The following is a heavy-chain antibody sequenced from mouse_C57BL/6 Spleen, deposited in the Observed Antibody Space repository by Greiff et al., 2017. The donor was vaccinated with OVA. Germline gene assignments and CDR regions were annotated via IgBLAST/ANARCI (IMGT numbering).Heavy chain of an antibody. V-gene: IGHV1-54*01. CDR1: GYAFTHYL. CDR2: INPGSGGT. D-gene: IGHD2-5*01. CDR3: ARSADYSNYGAMDY. Sequence: QVQLQQSGAELVRPGTSVKVSCKASGYAFTHYLIEWVKQRPGPGLEWIGVINPGSGGTNYNEKFKGKATLTADKSSSTAYMQLSSLTSEDSAVYFCARSADYSNYGAMDYWGQGTSVTVSS. J-gene: IGHJ4*01.